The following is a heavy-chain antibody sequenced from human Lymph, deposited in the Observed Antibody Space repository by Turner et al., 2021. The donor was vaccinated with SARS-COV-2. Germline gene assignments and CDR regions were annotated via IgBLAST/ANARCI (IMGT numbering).Heavy chain of an antibody. CDR1: ANTFTGYY. V-gene: IGHV1-2*02. Sequence: QVRLVQSGAEGKKPGPSVIFSCKASANTFTGYYMHWVRQAPGQGLEWMGWINPNSGGTSYAQKFQGRVTMTRDTAISTAYRELSRLRSDDTAVYYCVRGESRAVAGTQYFDYWGQGTLVTVSS. D-gene: IGHD6-19*01. CDR3: VRGESRAVAGTQYFDY. CDR2: INPNSGGT. J-gene: IGHJ4*02.